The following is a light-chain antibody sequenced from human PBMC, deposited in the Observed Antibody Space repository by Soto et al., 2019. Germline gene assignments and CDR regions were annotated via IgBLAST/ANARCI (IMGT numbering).Light chain of an antibody. Sequence: ETVMTQSPVILSVSPGERATLSYRASQSVGGNVAWYQQKPGQAPRLLLYATSTRATGIPARFSGSGSRTEFTLTISSLQSEDSAVYFCQQYSDWPPYTFGQGTKLEIK. CDR3: QQYSDWPPYT. J-gene: IGKJ2*01. CDR2: ATS. CDR1: QSVGGN. V-gene: IGKV3-15*01.